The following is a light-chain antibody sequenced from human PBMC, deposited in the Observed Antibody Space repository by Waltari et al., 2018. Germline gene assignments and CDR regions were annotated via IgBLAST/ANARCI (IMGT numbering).Light chain of an antibody. CDR1: SSDVDAYDY. Sequence: QSVLTQPRSVSGSPGQSVAISCTGTSSDVDAYDYVSWYQQYPGKAPKVMIYGVYKRPSGVPVRFSGSKSGNTASLTISGRQAEDEADYYCCSYANAKWVFGGGTRLTVL. CDR2: GVY. CDR3: CSYANAKWV. J-gene: IGLJ3*02. V-gene: IGLV2-11*01.